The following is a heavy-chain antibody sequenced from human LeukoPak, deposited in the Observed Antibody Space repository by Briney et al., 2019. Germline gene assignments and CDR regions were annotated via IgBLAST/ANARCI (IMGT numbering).Heavy chain of an antibody. CDR1: GFTFSSYG. Sequence: GGSLRLSCAASGFTFSSYGMHWVRQAPGKGLEWVAFIRYDGSNKYCADSVKGRFTISRDNSKNTLYLQMNSLRAEDTAVYYCARGKSTTMIVVFDYWGQGTLVTVSS. CDR2: IRYDGSNK. D-gene: IGHD3-22*01. CDR3: ARGKSTTMIVVFDY. J-gene: IGHJ4*02. V-gene: IGHV3-30*02.